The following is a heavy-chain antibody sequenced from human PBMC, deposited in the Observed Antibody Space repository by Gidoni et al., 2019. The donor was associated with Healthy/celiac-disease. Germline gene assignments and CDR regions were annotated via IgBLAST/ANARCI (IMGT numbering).Heavy chain of an antibody. Sequence: QVQLQESGPGLVKPSQTLSLTCTVSGGSIRSGSYYWSWIGRIYTSVSTNYNPSIKSRVTIPGEMSKNQFSLKLSAVTAADTAVYYCATPLEGSDDAFDIWGQGTMVTVS. D-gene: IGHD2-15*01. CDR1: GGSIRSGSYY. J-gene: IGHJ3*02. V-gene: IGHV4-61*02. CDR3: ATPLEGSDDAFDI. CDR2: IYTSVST.